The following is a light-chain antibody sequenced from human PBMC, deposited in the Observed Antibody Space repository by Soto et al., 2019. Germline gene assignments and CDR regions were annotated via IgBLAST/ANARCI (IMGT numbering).Light chain of an antibody. V-gene: IGKV3-15*01. CDR3: QHYNSYSEA. Sequence: VLTQSPATLSVSPGERGSLSCWASQSVSINLAWYQQKPGQAPRLLIYGASTRATGIPARFSGSGSGTEFTLTISSLQPDDFATYYCQHYNSYSEAFGQGTKVDI. CDR1: QSVSIN. J-gene: IGKJ1*01. CDR2: GAS.